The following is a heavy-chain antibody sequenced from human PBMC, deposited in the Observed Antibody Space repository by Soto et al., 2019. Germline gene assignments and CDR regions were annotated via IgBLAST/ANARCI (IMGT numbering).Heavy chain of an antibody. V-gene: IGHV3-33*01. J-gene: IGHJ5*02. CDR2: IWHDGSKT. Sequence: QVQLVESGGGVVQPGRSLRLSCVVSGFPFRTYGMHWVRQAPGKGLEWVAVIWHDGSKTYHADSGEGRFTISREDSKSTLYLQVNTLRTEDTAVYYCARDIGHNCDYCLDLWGLGTLVTVSS. CDR3: ARDIGHNCDYCLDL. CDR1: GFPFRTYG. D-gene: IGHD4-17*01.